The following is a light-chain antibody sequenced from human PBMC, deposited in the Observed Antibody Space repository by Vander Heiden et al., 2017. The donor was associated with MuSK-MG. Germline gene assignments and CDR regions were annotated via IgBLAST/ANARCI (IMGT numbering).Light chain of an antibody. Sequence: HSVLTHPPSVSGAPVQRVTISCTGSRSNIGAGYDVHWYQQLPGTAPKLLIFGNSNRPSGVPDRVSGSKSGTSASLAITGLQAEDEADYDCQSYDSSLSGGVFGGGTKLTVL. CDR2: GNS. V-gene: IGLV1-40*01. CDR1: RSNIGAGYD. CDR3: QSYDSSLSGGV. J-gene: IGLJ2*01.